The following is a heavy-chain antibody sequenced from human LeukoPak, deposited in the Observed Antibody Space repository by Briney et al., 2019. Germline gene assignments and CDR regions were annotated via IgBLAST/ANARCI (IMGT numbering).Heavy chain of an antibody. J-gene: IGHJ4*02. CDR3: ARVASITMICDF. CDR1: GFTFSDYY. CDR2: ISTSGRYT. V-gene: IGHV3-11*06. Sequence: KSGGSLRLSCAASGFTFSDYYMSWIRQAPGKGLEWVSYISTSGRYTNYTDSVKGRFTISRDNAKNSLFLQMNSLRDEDTAVYYCARVASITMICDFWGQGTLVTVSS. D-gene: IGHD3-22*01.